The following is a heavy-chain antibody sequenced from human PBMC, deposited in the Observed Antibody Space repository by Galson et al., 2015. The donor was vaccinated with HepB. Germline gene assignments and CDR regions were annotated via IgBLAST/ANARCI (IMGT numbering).Heavy chain of an antibody. Sequence: SLRLSCAASGFTFGDYAMSWFRQAPGKGLEWVGFIRSKAYGGTTEYAASVKGRFTISRDDSKSIAYLQMNSLKTEDTAVYHCTRGGYDILTGYYGLLDYWGQGTLVTVSS. CDR1: GFTFGDYA. J-gene: IGHJ4*02. CDR3: TRGGYDILTGYYGLLDY. CDR2: IRSKAYGGTT. D-gene: IGHD3-9*01. V-gene: IGHV3-49*03.